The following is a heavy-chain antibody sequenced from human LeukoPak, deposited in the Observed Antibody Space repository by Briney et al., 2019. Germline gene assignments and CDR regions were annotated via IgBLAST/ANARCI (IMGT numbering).Heavy chain of an antibody. CDR2: INHRGDT. Sequence: SETLSLTCAVYGGSFSTYYWSWIRQSPGKGLEWIAEINHRGDTNYNPSVKSRVTISVDTSKNQFSLKVRSLTAADTAVYYCARGPTISETGYFDFWGQGTLVTVSS. J-gene: IGHJ4*03. V-gene: IGHV4-34*01. CDR1: GGSFSTYY. CDR3: ARGPTISETGYFDF. D-gene: IGHD1-1*01.